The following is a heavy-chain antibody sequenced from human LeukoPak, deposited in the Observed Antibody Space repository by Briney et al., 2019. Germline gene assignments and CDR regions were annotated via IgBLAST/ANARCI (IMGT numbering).Heavy chain of an antibody. D-gene: IGHD3-10*01. CDR1: GFTFSSYS. J-gene: IGHJ6*02. Sequence: GGSLRLSCAASGFTFSSYSMNWVRQAPGKGLEWVSYVSSSSSTIYYADSVKGRFTISRDNAKNSLYLQMNSLRAEDTAVYYCASSPGVVRSAYYYGMDVWGQGTTVTVSS. CDR3: ASSPGVVRSAYYYGMDV. V-gene: IGHV3-48*04. CDR2: VSSSSSTI.